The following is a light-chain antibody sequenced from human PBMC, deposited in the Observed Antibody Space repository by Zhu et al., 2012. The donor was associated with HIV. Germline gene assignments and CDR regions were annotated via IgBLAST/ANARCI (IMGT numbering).Light chain of an antibody. CDR1: DFVNSK. CDR3: QQYNTWPYT. J-gene: IGKJ2*01. Sequence: EVVVTQSPTTLSVSPGERATLSCRAGDFVNSKLAWYQHKRGQAPRLLLYGASTRATGIPARFTGSGSGTEFTLTITSMQSEDFATYYCQQYNTWPYTFGQGTKLEIK. CDR2: GAS. V-gene: IGKV3-15*01.